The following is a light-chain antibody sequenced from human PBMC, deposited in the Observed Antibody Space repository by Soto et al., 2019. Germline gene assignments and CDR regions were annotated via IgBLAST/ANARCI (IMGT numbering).Light chain of an antibody. V-gene: IGLV2-14*03. CDR3: SSYTSGSTPVV. CDR1: SSDIGGYNY. Sequence: QPALTQPASVSGSPGQSITISCSGTSSDIGGYNYVSWYQHHPGKVPKLLIYDVYNRPSGISSRFSGSKSGNTAFLTISGLQADDEADFYCSSYTSGSTPVVFGGGTKLTVL. J-gene: IGLJ2*01. CDR2: DVY.